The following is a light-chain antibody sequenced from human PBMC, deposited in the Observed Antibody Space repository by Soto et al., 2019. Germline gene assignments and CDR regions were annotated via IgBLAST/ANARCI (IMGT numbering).Light chain of an antibody. V-gene: IGLV2-11*01. CDR2: DVS. Sequence: SALTQPRSVSGSPGQSVTISCTGTSSDVGAYNYVSWYQQHPGKAPRLIIYDVSQRPSGVPDRFSGSKSGNTASLTISGLQAEDEADYSCRSSTGSYTFVFGTGTKVTVL. CDR3: RSSTGSYTFV. J-gene: IGLJ1*01. CDR1: SSDVGAYNY.